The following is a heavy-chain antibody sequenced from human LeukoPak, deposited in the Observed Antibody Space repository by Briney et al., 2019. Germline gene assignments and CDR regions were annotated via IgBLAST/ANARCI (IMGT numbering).Heavy chain of an antibody. D-gene: IGHD2-2*02. J-gene: IGHJ5*02. CDR2: IIPILGIA. Sequence: SVKVSCKASGGTFSSYTISWVRQAPGQGLEWMGRIIPILGIANYAQKFQGRVTITANKSTSTAYMELTSLRSEDTALYYCGRGPYCSRTSCYKWFDPWGQGTLVTVSS. V-gene: IGHV1-69*02. CDR3: GRGPYCSRTSCYKWFDP. CDR1: GGTFSSYT.